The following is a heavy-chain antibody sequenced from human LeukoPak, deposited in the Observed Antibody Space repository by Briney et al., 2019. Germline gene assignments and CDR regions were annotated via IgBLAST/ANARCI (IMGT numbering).Heavy chain of an antibody. Sequence: SVKVSCKASGGTFSSYAISWVRQAPGQGLEWMGGIIPIFGTANYAQKFQGRVTITADESTSTAYMELSSLRSEDTAVYYCARVIAAFDAFDIWGQGTMVTVSS. CDR1: GGTFSSYA. CDR3: ARVIAAFDAFDI. D-gene: IGHD6-13*01. CDR2: IIPIFGTA. V-gene: IGHV1-69*13. J-gene: IGHJ3*02.